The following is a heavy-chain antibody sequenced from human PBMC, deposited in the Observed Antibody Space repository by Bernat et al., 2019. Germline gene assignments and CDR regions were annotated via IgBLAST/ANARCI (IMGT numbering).Heavy chain of an antibody. J-gene: IGHJ6*03. CDR2: ISYDGSNK. V-gene: IGHV3-30*18. CDR3: AKDLGYCSSTSCYFNYYMDV. CDR1: GFTFSSHG. Sequence: QVQLVESGGGVVQPGRSLRLSCAASGFTFSSHGMHWVRQAPGKGLEWVAVISYDGSNKYYADSVKGRFTISRDNSKNTLYLQMNSLRAEDTAVYYCAKDLGYCSSTSCYFNYYMDVWGKGTTVTVSS. D-gene: IGHD2-2*01.